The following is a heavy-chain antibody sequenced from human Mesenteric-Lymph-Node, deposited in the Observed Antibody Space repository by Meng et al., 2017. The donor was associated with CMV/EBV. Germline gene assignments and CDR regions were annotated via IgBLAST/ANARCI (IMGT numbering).Heavy chain of an antibody. J-gene: IGHJ5*02. CDR1: GSFSDYF. CDR2: IHHSGST. D-gene: IGHD3-10*01. CDR3: ARVGMLRGESRANWFDP. V-gene: IGHV4-34*01. Sequence: GSFSDYFWTWIRQSPGKGLEWLGEIHHSGSTNYNPSLKSRISISLDTSKNQFSLKLISATAADTAVYYCARVGMLRGESRANWFDPWGQGTLVTVSS.